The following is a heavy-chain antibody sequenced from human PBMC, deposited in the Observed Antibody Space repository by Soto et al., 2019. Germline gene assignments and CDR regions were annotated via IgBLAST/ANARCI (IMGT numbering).Heavy chain of an antibody. CDR1: EFTFRSYG. J-gene: IGHJ4*02. Sequence: GGSLRLSCVASEFTFRSYGMHWVRQAPGKGLEWVALISYEGSSKHYADSVKGRFTISRDNSKNTVYLQMNSLRPEDTAVYYCAKDRGSSGSYFDYWGQATVVTVPQ. D-gene: IGHD3-10*01. V-gene: IGHV3-30*18. CDR3: AKDRGSSGSYFDY. CDR2: ISYEGSSK.